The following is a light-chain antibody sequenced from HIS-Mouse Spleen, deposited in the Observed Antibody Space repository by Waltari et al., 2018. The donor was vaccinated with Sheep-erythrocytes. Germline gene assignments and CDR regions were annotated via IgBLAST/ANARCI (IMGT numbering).Light chain of an antibody. J-gene: IGKJ1*01. CDR1: QGISSA. Sequence: AIQLTQSPSSLSATVGDRVPITCRASQGISSALAWYQQKPGKAPKLLIYDASSLESGVPSRFSGSGSGTDFTLTISSLQPEDFATYYCQQFNNYPRTFGQGTKVEIK. CDR3: QQFNNYPRT. CDR2: DAS. V-gene: IGKV1D-13*01.